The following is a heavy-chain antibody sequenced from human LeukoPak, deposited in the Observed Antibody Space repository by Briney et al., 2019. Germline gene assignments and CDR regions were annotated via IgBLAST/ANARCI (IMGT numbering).Heavy chain of an antibody. J-gene: IGHJ4*02. CDR2: ISAYNGNT. D-gene: IGHD3-22*01. CDR1: GGTFSSYA. V-gene: IGHV1-18*01. Sequence: ASVKVSCKASGGTFSSYAISWVRQAPGQGLEWMGWISAYNGNTNYAQKLQGRVTMTTDTSTSTAYMELRSLRSDDTAVYYCARTLYYGSSGYHYDYWGQGTLVTVSS. CDR3: ARTLYYGSSGYHYDY.